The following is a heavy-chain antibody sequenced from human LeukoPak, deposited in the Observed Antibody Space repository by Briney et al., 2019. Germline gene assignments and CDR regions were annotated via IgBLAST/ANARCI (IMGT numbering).Heavy chain of an antibody. V-gene: IGHV7-4-1*02. CDR1: GYTFTSYG. Sequence: ASVKVSCKASGYTFTSYGISWVRQAPGQGLEWMGWINTNTGNPTYAQGFTGRFVFSLDTSVSTAYLQISSLKAEDTAVYYCARALYSSGWYYYYYYMDVWGKGTTVTVSS. CDR3: ARALYSSGWYYYYYYMDV. D-gene: IGHD6-19*01. CDR2: INTNTGNP. J-gene: IGHJ6*03.